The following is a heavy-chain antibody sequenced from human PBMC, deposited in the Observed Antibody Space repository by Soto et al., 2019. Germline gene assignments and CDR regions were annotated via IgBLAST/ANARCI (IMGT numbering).Heavy chain of an antibody. CDR1: GFTFSSYG. Sequence: QPGGSLRLSCAASGFTFSSYGMHWVRQAPGKGLEWVAVISYDGSNKYYADPVKGRFTISRDNSKNTLYLQMNSLRAEDTAVYYCAKDHMVVAANKVQYFDYWGQGTLVTVSS. D-gene: IGHD2-15*01. CDR3: AKDHMVVAANKVQYFDY. CDR2: ISYDGSNK. V-gene: IGHV3-30*18. J-gene: IGHJ4*02.